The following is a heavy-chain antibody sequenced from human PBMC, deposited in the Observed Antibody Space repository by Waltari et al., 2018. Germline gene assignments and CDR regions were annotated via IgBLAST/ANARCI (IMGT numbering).Heavy chain of an antibody. D-gene: IGHD3-16*01. Sequence: QVQLVQSGAEVKKPGAPVRVSCKASGYTFTGYYIPRVRQAPGQGLEWMGRINPNTGDTKFAQNFRVRVTMTRDTSISTAYMELSGLRSDDTAMYFCARREHFGDSLDYWGQGTLVAVSS. CDR1: GYTFTGYY. CDR3: ARREHFGDSLDY. V-gene: IGHV1-2*06. J-gene: IGHJ4*02. CDR2: INPNTGDT.